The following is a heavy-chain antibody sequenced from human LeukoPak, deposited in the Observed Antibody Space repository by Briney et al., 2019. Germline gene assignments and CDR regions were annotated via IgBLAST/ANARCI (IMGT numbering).Heavy chain of an antibody. CDR3: AKGAYCGGGCYPDDAFDI. CDR2: ISGSGGST. Sequence: PGGSLRLSCAASGFTFSSYAMSWVRQAPGKGLEWVSAISGSGGSTYYADSVKGRFTISRDNSKNTLYLQMNSLRAEDTAVYYCAKGAYCGGGCYPDDAFDIWGQGTMVTVSS. CDR1: GFTFSSYA. V-gene: IGHV3-23*01. J-gene: IGHJ3*02. D-gene: IGHD2-21*02.